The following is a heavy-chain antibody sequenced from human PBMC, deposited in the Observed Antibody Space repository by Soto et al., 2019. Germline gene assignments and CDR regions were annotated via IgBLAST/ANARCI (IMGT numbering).Heavy chain of an antibody. CDR1: GGSINSGDYY. J-gene: IGHJ3*02. CDR2: IYYSGST. Sequence: PSETLSLTCTVSGGSINSGDYYWNWIRQPPGKGLEWIGYIYYSGSTYYNPSLKSRVTISVDTSKNQFSLKLSSVTAADTAVYYCARSDYYGSGSYVVVGAFDIWGQGTMVTVSS. V-gene: IGHV4-30-4*01. D-gene: IGHD3-10*01. CDR3: ARSDYYGSGSYVVVGAFDI.